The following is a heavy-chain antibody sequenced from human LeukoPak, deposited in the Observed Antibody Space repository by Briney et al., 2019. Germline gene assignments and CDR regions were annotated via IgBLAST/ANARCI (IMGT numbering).Heavy chain of an antibody. J-gene: IGHJ4*02. CDR1: GFTSSSYW. CDR2: TDGSGDNT. D-gene: IGHD4-17*01. Sequence: GGSLRLSCAASGFTSSSYWMSWVRQTPGKGLEWVSTTDGSGDNTYFAGSVKGRFTISRDNSKSTLYLQMTSLRAEDTAIYYCAKDYGDLPIDYWGQGTLVTVSS. CDR3: AKDYGDLPIDY. V-gene: IGHV3-23*01.